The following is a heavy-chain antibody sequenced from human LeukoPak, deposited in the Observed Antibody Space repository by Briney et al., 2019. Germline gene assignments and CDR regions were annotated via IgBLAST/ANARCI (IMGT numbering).Heavy chain of an antibody. J-gene: IGHJ3*02. D-gene: IGHD3-10*01. Sequence: GGSVKVSCKASGCTFTGYYMHWVRQAPGQGLEWMGWINPNSGGTNYAQKFQGRVTMTRDTSISTAYMELSRLRSDDTAVYYCARDLQGTFGDDAFDIWGQGTMVTVSS. CDR2: INPNSGGT. CDR3: ARDLQGTFGDDAFDI. CDR1: GCTFTGYY. V-gene: IGHV1-2*02.